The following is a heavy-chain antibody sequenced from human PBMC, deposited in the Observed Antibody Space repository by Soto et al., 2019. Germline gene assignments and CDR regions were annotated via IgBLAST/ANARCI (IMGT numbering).Heavy chain of an antibody. CDR3: ARDKSSSWDGDYYYGMDV. Sequence: GGSLRLSCAASGFTFSSYSMNWVRQAPGKGLEWVSSISSSSSYIYYADSVKGRFTISRDNAKNSLYLQMNSLRAEDTAVYYCARDKSSSWDGDYYYGMDVWGQGTTVTVSS. D-gene: IGHD6-13*01. CDR1: GFTFSSYS. CDR2: ISSSSSYI. J-gene: IGHJ6*02. V-gene: IGHV3-21*01.